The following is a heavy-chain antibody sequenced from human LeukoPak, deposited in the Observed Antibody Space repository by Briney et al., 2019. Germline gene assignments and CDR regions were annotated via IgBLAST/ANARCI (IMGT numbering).Heavy chain of an antibody. V-gene: IGHV1-69*01. J-gene: IGHJ4*02. Sequence: SVKVSCKASGGTFSSYAISWVRQAPGQGLEWMGGIIPIFGTANYAQKFQGRVTITADESTSTAYMELSSLRSEDTAVYYCATAVFFSGHPGYYFDYWGQGTLVTVSS. CDR1: GGTFSSYA. CDR2: IIPIFGTA. D-gene: IGHD3-10*01. CDR3: ATAVFFSGHPGYYFDY.